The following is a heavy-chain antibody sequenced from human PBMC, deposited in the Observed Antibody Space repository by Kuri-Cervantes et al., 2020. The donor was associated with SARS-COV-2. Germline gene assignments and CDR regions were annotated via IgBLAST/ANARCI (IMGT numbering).Heavy chain of an antibody. V-gene: IGHV1-69*05. CDR3: ARSSPKGYEYEQQLVPYYFDY. D-gene: IGHD6-13*01. Sequence: SVKVSCKASGYTFTSYDINWVRQATGQGLEWMGGIIPIFDTANYAQKFQGRVTITTDESTSTAYMELSSLRSEDTAVYYCARSSPKGYEYEQQLVPYYFDYWGQGTLVTVSS. CDR1: GYTFTSYD. CDR2: IIPIFDTA. J-gene: IGHJ4*02.